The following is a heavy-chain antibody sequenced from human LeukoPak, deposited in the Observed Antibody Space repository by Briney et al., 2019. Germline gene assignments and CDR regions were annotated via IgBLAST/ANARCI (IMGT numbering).Heavy chain of an antibody. CDR3: ARMGPKTTAAFDI. CDR1: GGSISGYY. CDR2: IYYSGST. D-gene: IGHD1-7*01. V-gene: IGHV4-59*01. Sequence: SETLSLTCTVSGGSISGYYWSWIRQPPGKGLEWIGYIYYSGSTNYNPSLKSRVTISVDTSKNQFSLKLSSVTAADTAVYYCARMGPKTTAAFDIWGQGTMVTVSS. J-gene: IGHJ3*02.